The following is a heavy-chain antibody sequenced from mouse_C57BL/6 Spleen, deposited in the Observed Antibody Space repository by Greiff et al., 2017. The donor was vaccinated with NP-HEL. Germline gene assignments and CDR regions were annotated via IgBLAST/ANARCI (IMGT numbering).Heavy chain of an antibody. Sequence: VQLQQPGAELVKPGASVKLSCKASGYTFTSYWMHWVKQRPGQGLEWIGMIHPNSGSTNYNEKFKSKATLTVNKSSSSAYMQLSSLTSEDSAVYYCAGYYSTLFAYWGQGTLVTVSA. CDR2: IHPNSGST. CDR3: AGYYSTLFAY. V-gene: IGHV1-64*01. J-gene: IGHJ3*01. CDR1: GYTFTSYW. D-gene: IGHD2-5*01.